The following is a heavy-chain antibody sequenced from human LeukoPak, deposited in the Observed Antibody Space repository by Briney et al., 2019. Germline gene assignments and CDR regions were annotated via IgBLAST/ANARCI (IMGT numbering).Heavy chain of an antibody. J-gene: IGHJ4*02. CDR1: GGTFSSYA. CDR2: IIPIFGTA. D-gene: IGHD2-2*02. V-gene: IGHV1-69*05. Sequence: ASVKVSCKASGGTFSSYAISWVRQAPGHGLEWMGGIIPIFGTANYAQKFQGRVTITTDESTSTAYMELSSLISEDTAVYYCASRLGYCSSTSCYTEFDYWGQGTLVTVSS. CDR3: ASRLGYCSSTSCYTEFDY.